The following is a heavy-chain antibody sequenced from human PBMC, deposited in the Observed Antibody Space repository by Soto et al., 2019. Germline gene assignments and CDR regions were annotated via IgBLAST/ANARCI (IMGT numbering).Heavy chain of an antibody. Sequence: QVQLVQSGAEAKKPGSSVKVSCKASGGTFSSYAISWVRQAPGQGLEWMGGIIPIFGTANYAQKFQGRVTITADESTSTAYMELSSLRSEDTAVYYCARAIVVVVAATRHNWFDPWGQGTLVTVSS. D-gene: IGHD2-15*01. V-gene: IGHV1-69*01. CDR1: GGTFSSYA. J-gene: IGHJ5*02. CDR2: IIPIFGTA. CDR3: ARAIVVVVAATRHNWFDP.